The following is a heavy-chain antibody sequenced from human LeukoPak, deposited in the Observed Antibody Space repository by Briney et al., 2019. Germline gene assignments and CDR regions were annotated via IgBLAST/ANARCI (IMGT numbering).Heavy chain of an antibody. Sequence: SQTLSLTCAISGDSVSSNSAAWNWIRQSPSRGLEWLGRTYYRSKWYNDYAVSVKSRITINPDTSKNQFSLQLNSVTPEDTAVYYCAREGCSSTSCYTRTNYFDYWGQGTLVTVSS. D-gene: IGHD2-2*02. V-gene: IGHV6-1*01. J-gene: IGHJ4*02. CDR1: GDSVSSNSAA. CDR2: TYYRSKWYN. CDR3: AREGCSSTSCYTRTNYFDY.